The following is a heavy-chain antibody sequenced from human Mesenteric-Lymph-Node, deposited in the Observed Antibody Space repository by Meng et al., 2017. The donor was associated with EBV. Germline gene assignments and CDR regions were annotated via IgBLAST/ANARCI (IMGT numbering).Heavy chain of an antibody. CDR2: VIHSGNT. Sequence: VQLQQWGARLLEPSEALSLTCDVYGGSFSAYYWRWIRQPPGRGLEWIGDVIHSGNTSYSPSLKSRVTISVDTSKRQFSLKLRSMTAADTAVYYCATGWGKANYWGQGTLVTVSS. J-gene: IGHJ4*02. V-gene: IGHV4-34*12. CDR3: ATGWGKANY. CDR1: GGSFSAYY. D-gene: IGHD3-16*01.